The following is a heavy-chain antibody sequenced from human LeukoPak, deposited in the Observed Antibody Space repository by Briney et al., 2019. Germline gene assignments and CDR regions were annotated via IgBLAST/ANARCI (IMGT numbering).Heavy chain of an antibody. CDR1: GFTFSDYY. J-gene: IGHJ4*02. CDR2: ISSSSSYT. CDR3: ARDTEYSDYDWTY. V-gene: IGHV3-11*06. Sequence: GGSLRLSCAASGFTFSDYYMSWIRQAPGKGLEWVSYISSSSSYTNYADSVRGRFTISRDNAKNSLYLQMNSLRAEDTAVYYCARDTEYSDYDWTYWGQGTLVTVSS. D-gene: IGHD5-12*01.